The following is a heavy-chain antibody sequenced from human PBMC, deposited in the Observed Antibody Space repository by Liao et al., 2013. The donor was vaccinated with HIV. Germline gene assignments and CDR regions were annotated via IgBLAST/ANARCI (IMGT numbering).Heavy chain of an antibody. CDR2: FHTGGSA. CDR3: AVGYSKAYFAY. V-gene: IGHV4-61*02. CDR1: GGSISSVNYY. J-gene: IGHJ4*02. Sequence: QVQLQESGPGLVKPSQTLSLTCTVSGGSISSVNYYWSWIRQPAGKGLEWIGRFHTGGSANYSPSLKSRVTISVDTSKNQFSLKLTSVTAADTAVYFCAVGYSKAYFAYWGQGTPVAVSS. D-gene: IGHD3-9*01.